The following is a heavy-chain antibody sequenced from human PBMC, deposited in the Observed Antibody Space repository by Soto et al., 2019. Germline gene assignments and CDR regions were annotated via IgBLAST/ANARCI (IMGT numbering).Heavy chain of an antibody. CDR3: ARDSGCSSTSCYGYYYYYYMDV. CDR1: GFTFSSYG. CDR2: IWYDGSNK. V-gene: IGHV3-33*01. J-gene: IGHJ6*03. D-gene: IGHD2-2*01. Sequence: ESGGGVVQPGRSLRLSCAASGFTFSSYGMHWVRQAPGKGLEWVAVIWYDGSNKYYADSVKGRFTISRDNSKNTLYLQMNSLRAEDTAVYYCARDSGCSSTSCYGYYYYYYMDVWGKGTTVTVSS.